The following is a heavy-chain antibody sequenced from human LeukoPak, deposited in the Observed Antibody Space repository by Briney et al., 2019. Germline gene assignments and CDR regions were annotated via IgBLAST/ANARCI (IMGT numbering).Heavy chain of an antibody. Sequence: SETLSLTCAVSGDSINTYYWSWVRQPPGKGLEWIGYIHYSGSVKYNPSLKGRVTISVDTSKNQFSLKLSSVNAADTAVYYCARDISTHDAIDSGGQGTMVTVSS. CDR3: ARDISTHDAIDS. J-gene: IGHJ3*02. V-gene: IGHV4-59*01. D-gene: IGHD2/OR15-2a*01. CDR2: IHYSGSV. CDR1: GDSINTYY.